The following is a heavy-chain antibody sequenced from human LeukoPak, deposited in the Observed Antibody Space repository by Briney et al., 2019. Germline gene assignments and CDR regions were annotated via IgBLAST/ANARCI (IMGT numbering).Heavy chain of an antibody. Sequence: GGSLRLSCAASGFTFSSYEMNWVRQAPGKGLEWVSYISSSGSTIYYADSVKGRFTISRDDAKNSLYLRMNSLRAEDTAVYYCARTMTTEGFDPWGQGTLVTVSS. CDR2: ISSSGSTI. V-gene: IGHV3-48*03. CDR1: GFTFSSYE. CDR3: ARTMTTEGFDP. D-gene: IGHD4-17*01. J-gene: IGHJ5*02.